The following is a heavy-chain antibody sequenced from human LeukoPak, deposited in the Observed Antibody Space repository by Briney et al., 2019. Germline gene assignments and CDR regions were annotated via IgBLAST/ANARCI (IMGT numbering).Heavy chain of an antibody. D-gene: IGHD3-3*01. V-gene: IGHV4-38-2*02. CDR3: ARHGGITIFGVVPNWFDP. J-gene: IGHJ5*02. Sequence: PSETLSLTCTVSGYSISSGYYWGWIRQPPGKGLEWIGYIYTSGSTNYNPSLKSRVTISVDTSKNQFSLKLSSVTAADTAVYYCARHGGITIFGVVPNWFDPWGQGTLVTVSS. CDR1: GYSISSGYY. CDR2: IYTSGST.